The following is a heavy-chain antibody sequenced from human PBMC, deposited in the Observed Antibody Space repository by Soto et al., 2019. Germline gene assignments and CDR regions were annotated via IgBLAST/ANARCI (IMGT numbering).Heavy chain of an antibody. Sequence: ASVKVSCKASGGTFSSYTISWVRQAPGQGLEWMGIINLSGGTTSYTQKFQGRVTLTRDTSTSTVYMELSSLRSEDTAIYYCTRQIYYGSVNCYYFDYWGQGTLVTVSS. CDR3: TRQIYYGSVNCYYFDY. J-gene: IGHJ4*02. CDR2: INLSGGTT. D-gene: IGHD3-10*01. V-gene: IGHV1-46*03. CDR1: GGTFSSYT.